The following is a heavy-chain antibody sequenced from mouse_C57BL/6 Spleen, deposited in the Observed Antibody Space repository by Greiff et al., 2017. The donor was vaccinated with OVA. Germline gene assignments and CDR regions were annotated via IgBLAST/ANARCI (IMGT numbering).Heavy chain of an antibody. CDR3: ARGFITTVVGGAY. CDR2: IYPGDGDT. CDR1: GYAFSSYW. D-gene: IGHD1-1*01. V-gene: IGHV1-80*01. J-gene: IGHJ3*01. Sequence: QVQLQQSGAELVKPGASVKISCKASGYAFSSYWMNWVKQRPGKGLEWIGQIYPGDGDTNYNGKFKGKATLTADKSSSTAYMQLSSLTSEDSAVYFCARGFITTVVGGAYWGQGTLVTVSA.